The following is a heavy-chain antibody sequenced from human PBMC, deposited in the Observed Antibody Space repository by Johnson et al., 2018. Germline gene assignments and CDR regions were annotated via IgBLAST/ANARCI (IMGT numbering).Heavy chain of an antibody. CDR3: AREWSAFDF. CDR2: IHYTGST. D-gene: IGHD1-26*01. Sequence: QVQLQESGPGLVKPSETLSLTCTISGGSFSTYYWSWIRQPPGKGLEWVAYIHYTGSTNYNPSLKSRVTMSVDTSENQFSLTLTSVTAADTAVYYCAREWSAFDFWGQGTMVIVSS. J-gene: IGHJ3*01. V-gene: IGHV4-59*01. CDR1: GGSFSTYY.